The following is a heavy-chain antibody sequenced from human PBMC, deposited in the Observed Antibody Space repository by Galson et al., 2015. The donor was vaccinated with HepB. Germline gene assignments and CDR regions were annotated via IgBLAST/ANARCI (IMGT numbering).Heavy chain of an antibody. CDR3: ALPQDSGSSIRYFDY. J-gene: IGHJ4*02. Sequence: PALVKPTQTLTLTCTFSGFSLSTSGMCVSWIRQPPGKALEWLARIDWDDDKYYSTSLKTRLTISKDTSKNQVVLTMTNIDPVDTATYYCALPQDSGSSIRYFDYWGQGTLVTVSS. CDR1: GFSLSTSGMC. CDR2: IDWDDDK. V-gene: IGHV2-70*11. D-gene: IGHD1-26*01.